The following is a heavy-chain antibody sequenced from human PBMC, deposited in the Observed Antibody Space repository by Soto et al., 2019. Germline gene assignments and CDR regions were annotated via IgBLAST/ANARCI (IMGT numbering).Heavy chain of an antibody. CDR2: VHYSGSV. CDR3: AREDDGGDRDYYGLDV. D-gene: IGHD2-21*02. CDR1: GGSISFDHYH. V-gene: IGHV4-30-4*01. Sequence: QVQLQQSGPGLVKPSQTLSLTCTVSGGSISFDHYHWTWIRQPPGKGLEWIRYVHYSGSVLYNPSLQSRVSISVDTSKNQVSLKLSSVTAADTAVYFCAREDDGGDRDYYGLDVWGQGTTVPVSS. J-gene: IGHJ6*02.